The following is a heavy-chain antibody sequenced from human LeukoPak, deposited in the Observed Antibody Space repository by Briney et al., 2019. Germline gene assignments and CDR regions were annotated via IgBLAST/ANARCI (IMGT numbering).Heavy chain of an antibody. CDR3: ATGRKPTGINSGSYGSDWFDP. J-gene: IGHJ5*02. CDR2: FDPEEGET. V-gene: IGHV1-24*01. CDR1: GYSLTKLS. Sequence: ASVKVSCKLSGYSLTKLSMHWVRQAPGKGLEWMGGFDPEEGETLKAQKLQGRVAMTEDTSTDTAYMELSSLRSEDTAVYYCATGRKPTGINSGSYGSDWFDPWGQGTLVTVSS. D-gene: IGHD1-26*01.